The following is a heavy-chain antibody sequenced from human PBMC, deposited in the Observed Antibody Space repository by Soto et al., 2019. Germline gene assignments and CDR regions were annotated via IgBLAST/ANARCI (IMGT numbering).Heavy chain of an antibody. CDR1: GYSFSDCW. D-gene: IGHD3-9*01. CDR2: RSPDDSDI. J-gene: IGHJ3*01. CDR3: VRASNNFDWFPEAFDV. V-gene: IGHV5-51*01. Sequence: GESLKISCQGSGYSFSDCWIGWVRQMPGKGLEWMVIRSPDDSDIIYSPSFQGQVTISADRSISTAYLQWRSLKASDTAMYYCVRASNNFDWFPEAFDVWGKGTRVTVSS.